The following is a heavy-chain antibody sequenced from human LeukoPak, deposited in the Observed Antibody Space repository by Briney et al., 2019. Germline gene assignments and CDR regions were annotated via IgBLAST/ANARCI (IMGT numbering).Heavy chain of an antibody. D-gene: IGHD1-20*01. CDR1: GFTFSSYW. CDR2: INSDGSST. CDR3: ARGKPVTGTPDYYSYGMDV. V-gene: IGHV3-74*01. J-gene: IGHJ6*02. Sequence: GGSLRLSCAASGFTFSSYWMHWVRQAPGKGLVWVSRINSDGSSTSYAGSVKGRFTISRDNSKNTLYLQMNSLRAEDTALYYCARGKPVTGTPDYYSYGMDVWGQGTMVTVSS.